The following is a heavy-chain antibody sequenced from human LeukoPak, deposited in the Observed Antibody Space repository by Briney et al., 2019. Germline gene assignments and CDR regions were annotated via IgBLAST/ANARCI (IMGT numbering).Heavy chain of an antibody. CDR2: IYYSGST. CDR1: GGSISSYY. J-gene: IGHJ4*02. V-gene: IGHV4-59*01. Sequence: PSETLSLTCTVSGGSISSYYWSWIRQPPGKGLEWIGYIYYSGSTNYNPSLKSRVTISVDTSKNQFSLKLSSVTAADTAVYYCARDADYYDSSGYYRVVDYWGQGTLVTVSS. D-gene: IGHD3-22*01. CDR3: ARDADYYDSSGYYRVVDY.